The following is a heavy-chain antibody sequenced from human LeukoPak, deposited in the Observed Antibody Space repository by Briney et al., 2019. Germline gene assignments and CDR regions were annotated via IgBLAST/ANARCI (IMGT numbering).Heavy chain of an antibody. V-gene: IGHV4-34*01. D-gene: IGHD6-19*01. CDR1: GGSFSGYY. CDR2: INHSGST. CDR3: ARFVQQWLVTGFSYYFDY. Sequence: SETLSLTCAVYGGSFSGYYWSWIRQPPGKGLEWIGEINHSGSTNYNPSLKSRVTISVDTSKNQFSLKLSSVTAADTAVYYCARFVQQWLVTGFSYYFDYWGQGTLVTVSS. J-gene: IGHJ4*02.